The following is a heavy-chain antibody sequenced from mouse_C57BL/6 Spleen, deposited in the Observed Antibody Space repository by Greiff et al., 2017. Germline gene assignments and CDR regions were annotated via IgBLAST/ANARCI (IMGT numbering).Heavy chain of an antibody. V-gene: IGHV1-50*01. CDR1: GYTFTSYW. Sequence: QVQLQQPGAELVKPGASVKLSCKASGYTFTSYWMQWVKQRPGQGLEWIGEIDPSDSYTNYNQKFKGKATVTVDTSSSTAYMQLSSLTSEASAVYYRAMGVSGPDYWGQGTTLTVSS. CDR3: AMGVSGPDY. D-gene: IGHD4-1*01. J-gene: IGHJ2*01. CDR2: IDPSDSYT.